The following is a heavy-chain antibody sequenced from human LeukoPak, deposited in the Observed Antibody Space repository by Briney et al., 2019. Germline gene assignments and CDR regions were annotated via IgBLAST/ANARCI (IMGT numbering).Heavy chain of an antibody. CDR1: GYSFTSYW. J-gene: IGHJ4*02. D-gene: IGHD2-8*01. CDR2: IYPGDSDT. CDR3: ATTPPDFRDLMYYFDY. V-gene: IGHV5-51*01. Sequence: GESLKISCKGSGYSFTSYWIGWVRQMPGKGLEWMGIIYPGDSDTRYSPSFQGQVTISADKSITTAYLQWSSLRASDTAMYYCATTPPDFRDLMYYFDYWGQGTLVTVSS.